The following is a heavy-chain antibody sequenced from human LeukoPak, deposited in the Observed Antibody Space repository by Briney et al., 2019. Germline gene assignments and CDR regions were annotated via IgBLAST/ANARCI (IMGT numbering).Heavy chain of an antibody. V-gene: IGHV3-30-3*01. D-gene: IGHD3-10*01. CDR3: AREPYGSGSYNFDY. CDR2: ISYDGSNK. Sequence: GGSLRLSCAASGFTFSSYAMSWVRQAPGKGLEWVAVISYDGSNKYYADSVKGRFTISRDNAKNSLYLQLNSLRDEDTALYYCAREPYGSGSYNFDYWGQGTLVTVSS. CDR1: GFTFSSYA. J-gene: IGHJ4*02.